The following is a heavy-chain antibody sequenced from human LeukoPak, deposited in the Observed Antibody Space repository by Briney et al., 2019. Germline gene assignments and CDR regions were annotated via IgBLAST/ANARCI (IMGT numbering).Heavy chain of an antibody. J-gene: IGHJ3*02. Sequence: ASVKVSCKASGYTFTSYGISRVRQAPGQGLEWMGWISAYNGNTNYAQKLQGRVTMTTDTSTSTAYMELRSLRSDDTAVYYCARDRSFSSPDAFDIWGQGTMVTVSS. V-gene: IGHV1-18*01. CDR2: ISAYNGNT. D-gene: IGHD6-6*01. CDR3: ARDRSFSSPDAFDI. CDR1: GYTFTSYG.